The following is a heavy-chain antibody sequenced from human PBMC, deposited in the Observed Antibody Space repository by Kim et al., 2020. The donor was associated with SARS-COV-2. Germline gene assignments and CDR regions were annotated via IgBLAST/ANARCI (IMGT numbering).Heavy chain of an antibody. D-gene: IGHD3-3*01. J-gene: IGHJ4*02. CDR3: ARGGTIFGVVTRPFDY. V-gene: IGHV4-31*02. Sequence: PSLKDRVTRSVDTSKNQFSLKLSSVTAADTAVYYCARGGTIFGVVTRPFDYWGQGTLVTVSS.